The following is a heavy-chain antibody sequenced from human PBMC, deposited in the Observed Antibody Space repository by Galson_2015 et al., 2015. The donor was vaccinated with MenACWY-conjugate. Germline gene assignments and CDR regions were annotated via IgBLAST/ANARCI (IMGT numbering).Heavy chain of an antibody. V-gene: IGHV3-74*01. J-gene: IGHJ4*02. CDR3: AKTRGASFYFDS. Sequence: SLRLSCAASGFIFNTYWMHWVRQAPGKGLVWVSRINPGGSSTTYADSVKDRFTISRDNAKNTLYLQMNSLRPEDTAVFYCAKTRGASFYFDSWGQGTLVTVSS. CDR2: INPGGSST. D-gene: IGHD1-26*01. CDR1: GFIFNTYW.